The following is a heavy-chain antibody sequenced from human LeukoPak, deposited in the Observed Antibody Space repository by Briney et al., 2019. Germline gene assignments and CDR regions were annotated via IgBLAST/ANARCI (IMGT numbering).Heavy chain of an antibody. CDR2: VYFSGIT. D-gene: IGHD5-12*01. Sequence: SETLSLTCTVSNGSISSSAYYWGWVRQSPGKGLQWIGSVYFSGITYYNESLKSRLTISVDKSNNQFSLKVRSVTAADTAVYYCARVQRGYSGYDFAKRGPYNWFDPWGQGTLVTVSS. CDR3: ARVQRGYSGYDFAKRGPYNWFDP. V-gene: IGHV4-39*07. CDR1: NGSISSSAYY. J-gene: IGHJ5*02.